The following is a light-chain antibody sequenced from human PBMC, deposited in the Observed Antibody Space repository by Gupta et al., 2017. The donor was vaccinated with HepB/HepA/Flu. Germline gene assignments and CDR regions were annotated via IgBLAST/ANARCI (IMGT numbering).Light chain of an antibody. Sequence: EIVMTQSPATLSVSPGERATLSCRASQSVSSKLAWYQQKPGQAPRLFIYGSSTTATGPPARFRGGGSGTEFTLTISSLQSEDFAVYYCQQYNNWPRTFGQGTKVEIK. CDR3: QQYNNWPRT. V-gene: IGKV3-15*01. CDR2: GSS. CDR1: QSVSSK. J-gene: IGKJ1*01.